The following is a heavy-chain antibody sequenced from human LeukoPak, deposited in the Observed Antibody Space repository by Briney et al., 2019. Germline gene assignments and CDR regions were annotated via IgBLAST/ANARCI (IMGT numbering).Heavy chain of an antibody. Sequence: GGSLRLSCTTSGFTFSNAWMSWVRQAPGKGLEWVGRISTKTDGGTTDYAAPVKRRFTISRDDSKNTLYLQMNSLKTEDTAVYYCIKSSGDWHWGQGTLVTISS. CDR2: ISTKTDGGTT. CDR3: IKSSGDWH. V-gene: IGHV3-15*01. CDR1: GFTFSNAW. D-gene: IGHD2-21*02. J-gene: IGHJ4*02.